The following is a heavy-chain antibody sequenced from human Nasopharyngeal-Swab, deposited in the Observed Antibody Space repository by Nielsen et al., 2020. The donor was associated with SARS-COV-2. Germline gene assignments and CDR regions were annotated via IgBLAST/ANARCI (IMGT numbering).Heavy chain of an antibody. CDR3: ASISDTAMAPFDY. V-gene: IGHV4-4*02. J-gene: IGHJ4*02. D-gene: IGHD5-18*01. CDR2: IYHSGST. Sequence: SETLSLTCAVPGGSISSSNWWSWVRQPPGKGREWIGEIYHSGSTNYNPSLKSRVTISVDKSKNQFSLKLSSVTAADTAVYYCASISDTAMAPFDYWGQGTLVTVSS. CDR1: GGSISSSNW.